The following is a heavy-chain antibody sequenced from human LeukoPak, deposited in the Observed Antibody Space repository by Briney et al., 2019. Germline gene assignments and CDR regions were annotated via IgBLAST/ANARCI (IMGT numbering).Heavy chain of an antibody. CDR2: IYHSGST. CDR3: ARSFNNWFDP. J-gene: IGHJ5*02. V-gene: IGHV4-59*08. Sequence: SETLSLTCTVSGGSLNNYSWSWIRQPPGKGLEWIGNIYHSGSTNYTPSLKSRVTISVDTSKNQFSLKLSSVTAADTAVYYCARSFNNWFDPWGQGTLVTVSS. CDR1: GGSLNNYS.